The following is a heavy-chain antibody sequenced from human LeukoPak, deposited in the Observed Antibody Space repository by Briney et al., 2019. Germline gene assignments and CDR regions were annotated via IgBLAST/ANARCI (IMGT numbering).Heavy chain of an antibody. Sequence: PGGSLRLSCAAAGFTFSSYGMDGVRQAPAKGLEWVAGMWYDGRNKYYADSVKGRFTISRDNSKHTLYLQMNSLRVEDTAVYYCARDGYCSSTSCYGRNLWGQGTLVTVSS. CDR2: MWYDGRNK. J-gene: IGHJ5*02. CDR3: ARDGYCSSTSCYGRNL. V-gene: IGHV3-33*01. CDR1: GFTFSSYG. D-gene: IGHD2-2*01.